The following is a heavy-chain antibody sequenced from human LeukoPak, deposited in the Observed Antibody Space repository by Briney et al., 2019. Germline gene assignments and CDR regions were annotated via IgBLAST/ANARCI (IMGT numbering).Heavy chain of an antibody. CDR1: GYTFTGYY. Sequence: ASVKVSCKASGYTFTGYYMHWVRQAPGQGLEWMGWINPNSGGTNYAQKFQGRVTMTRDTSISTAYMELSRLRSDDTAVYYCARASYGYGRILYYWGQGTLVTVSS. J-gene: IGHJ4*02. CDR3: ARASYGYGRILYY. V-gene: IGHV1-2*02. D-gene: IGHD5-18*01. CDR2: INPNSGGT.